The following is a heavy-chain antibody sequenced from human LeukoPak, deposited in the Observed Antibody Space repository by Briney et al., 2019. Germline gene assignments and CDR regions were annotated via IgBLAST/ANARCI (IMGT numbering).Heavy chain of an antibody. Sequence: SVKVSCKASGGTFISYAISWVRQAPGQGLEWMGRIIPILGIANYAQKFQGRVTITADKSTSTAYMELSSLRSEDTAVYYCARGGADYYDSSGYHWGQGTLVNVSS. J-gene: IGHJ4*02. CDR3: ARGGADYYDSSGYH. V-gene: IGHV1-69*04. CDR1: GGTFISYA. D-gene: IGHD3-22*01. CDR2: IIPILGIA.